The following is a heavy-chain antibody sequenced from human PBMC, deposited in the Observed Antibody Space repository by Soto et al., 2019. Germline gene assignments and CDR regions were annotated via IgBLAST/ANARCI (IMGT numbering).Heavy chain of an antibody. Sequence: QVQLVQSGAEVKKPGASVKVSCKASGYTFSSYRISWVRQAPGQGLEWMGWISAYNGNTNYAQKLQGRVTMTTDTSTSTAYXELRSLRSDDTAVYDCATSIIGYCSGGSCYAYFDIRGQGTMVTVSS. CDR2: ISAYNGNT. J-gene: IGHJ3*02. CDR1: GYTFSSYR. D-gene: IGHD2-15*01. V-gene: IGHV1-18*01. CDR3: ATSIIGYCSGGSCYAYFDI.